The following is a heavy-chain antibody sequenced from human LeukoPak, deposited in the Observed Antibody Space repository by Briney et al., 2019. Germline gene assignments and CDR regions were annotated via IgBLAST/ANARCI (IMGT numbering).Heavy chain of an antibody. D-gene: IGHD3-22*01. CDR3: ARVAGVDYYDSSGPPQLGAFDI. Sequence: AASVKVSCKASGGTFSIYAISWVRQAPGQGLEWMGGIIPIFGTANYAQKFQGRVTITADESTSTAYMELSSLRSEDTAVYYCARVAGVDYYDSSGPPQLGAFDIWGQGTMVTVSS. CDR1: GGTFSIYA. CDR2: IIPIFGTA. V-gene: IGHV1-69*13. J-gene: IGHJ3*02.